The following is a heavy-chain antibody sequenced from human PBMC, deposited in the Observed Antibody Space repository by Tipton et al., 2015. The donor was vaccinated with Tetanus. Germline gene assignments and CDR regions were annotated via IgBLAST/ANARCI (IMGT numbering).Heavy chain of an antibody. J-gene: IGHJ1*01. Sequence: SLRLSCAASGFTFSTNAMHWVRQAPGKGLEWVAVISYDGNSEYYADSVKGRFTISRDNAKNSLYLQMNSLRVEDTAVYYCAKDVNWNLRYFQHWGQGTVVTVSS. CDR3: AKDVNWNLRYFQH. CDR1: GFTFSTNA. CDR2: ISYDGNSE. D-gene: IGHD1-1*01. V-gene: IGHV3-30*18.